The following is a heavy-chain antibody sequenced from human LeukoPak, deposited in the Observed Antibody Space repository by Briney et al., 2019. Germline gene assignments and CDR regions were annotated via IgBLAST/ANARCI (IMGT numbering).Heavy chain of an antibody. J-gene: IGHJ4*02. V-gene: IGHV3-23*01. CDR1: GFTFNVNG. Sequence: PGRSLRLSCAASGFTFNVNGMHWVRQAPGKGLEWVSAISGSGGSTYYADSVKGRFTISRDNSKNTLYLQMNSLRAEDTAVYYCAKDRTPYGGNSDPAYFDYWGQGTLVTVSS. CDR2: ISGSGGST. CDR3: AKDRTPYGGNSDPAYFDY. D-gene: IGHD4-23*01.